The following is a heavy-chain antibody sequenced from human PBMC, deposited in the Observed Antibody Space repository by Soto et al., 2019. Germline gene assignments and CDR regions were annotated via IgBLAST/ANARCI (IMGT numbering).Heavy chain of an antibody. CDR2: ISSSSSTI. Sequence: GGSLRLSCAASGFTFSSYSMNWVRQAPGKGLEWVSYISSSSSTIYYADSVKGRFTISRDNAKNSLYLQMNSLRAEDTAVYYCARDLKRDIVVVPAAMDKYNWFDPWGQGTLVTVSS. D-gene: IGHD2-2*01. CDR1: GFTFSSYS. J-gene: IGHJ5*02. CDR3: ARDLKRDIVVVPAAMDKYNWFDP. V-gene: IGHV3-48*01.